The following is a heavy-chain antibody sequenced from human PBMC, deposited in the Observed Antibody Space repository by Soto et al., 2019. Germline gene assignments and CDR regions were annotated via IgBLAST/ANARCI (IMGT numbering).Heavy chain of an antibody. CDR1: GGSISSGDYY. CDR2: MYHSGGT. D-gene: IGHD4-4*01. Sequence: SETLSLTCTVSGGSISSGDYYWSWIRQPPGKGLEWIGYMYHSGGTYYNPSLKSRVTISVDRSKNQFSLKLSSVTAADTAVYYCARGMTTVPTIDYWGQGTLVTVSS. CDR3: ARGMTTVPTIDY. V-gene: IGHV4-30-2*01. J-gene: IGHJ4*02.